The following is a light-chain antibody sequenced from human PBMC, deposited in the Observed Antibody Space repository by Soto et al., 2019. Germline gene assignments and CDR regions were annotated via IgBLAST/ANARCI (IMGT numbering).Light chain of an antibody. CDR2: EVS. V-gene: IGLV2-14*03. Sequence: QSVLTQPASVSGSPGQSITISCNGTSSDVGAYDYVSWYQQHPDKAPKLMIYEVSYRPSGVSNRFSGSKSVNTATLTISGLQAEDEADYYCSSYTTSSTRVFGTGTKVTVL. CDR3: SSYTTSSTRV. J-gene: IGLJ1*01. CDR1: SSDVGAYDY.